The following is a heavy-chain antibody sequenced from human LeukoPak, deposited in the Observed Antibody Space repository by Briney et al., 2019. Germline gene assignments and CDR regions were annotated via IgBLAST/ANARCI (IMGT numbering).Heavy chain of an antibody. CDR2: ISSSSSYI. D-gene: IGHD5-12*01. CDR1: GFTFSGYS. J-gene: IGHJ4*02. CDR3: ASWYGGYVGYFDY. Sequence: GGSLRLSCAASGFTFSGYSMNWVRQAPGKGLEWVSSISSSSSYIYYADSVKGRFTISRDNAKNSLYLQMNSLRAEDTAVYYCASWYGGYVGYFDYWGQGTLVTVSS. V-gene: IGHV3-21*01.